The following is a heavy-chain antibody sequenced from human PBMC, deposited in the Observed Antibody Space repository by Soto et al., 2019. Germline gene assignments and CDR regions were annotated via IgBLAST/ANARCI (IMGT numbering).Heavy chain of an antibody. CDR3: ARGGYDFWSGYYASWPTKKRNWFDP. CDR2: INHSGST. J-gene: IGHJ5*02. Sequence: SETLSLTCAVYGGSFSGYYWSWIRQPPGKGLEWIGEINHSGSTNYNPSLKSRVTISVDTSKNQFSLKLSSVTAADTAVYYCARGGYDFWSGYYASWPTKKRNWFDPWGQGTLVTVSS. V-gene: IGHV4-34*01. CDR1: GGSFSGYY. D-gene: IGHD3-3*01.